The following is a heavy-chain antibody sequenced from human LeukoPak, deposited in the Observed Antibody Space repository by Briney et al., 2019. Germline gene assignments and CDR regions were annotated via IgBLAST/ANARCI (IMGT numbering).Heavy chain of an antibody. CDR2: INPSGGST. J-gene: IGHJ4*02. V-gene: IGHV1-46*01. CDR3: ARGLAVLLWFGELWD. CDR1: GYTFTSYD. Sequence: ASVKVSCTASGYTFTSYDMHWVRQAPGQGLEWMGIINPSGGSTSYAQKFQGRVTMTRDTSTSTVYMELSSLRSEDTAVYYCARGLAVLLWFGELWDWGQGTLVTVSS. D-gene: IGHD3-10*01.